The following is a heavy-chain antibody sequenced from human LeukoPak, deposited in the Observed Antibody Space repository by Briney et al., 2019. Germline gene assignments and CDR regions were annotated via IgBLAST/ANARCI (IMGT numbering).Heavy chain of an antibody. Sequence: GGSLRLSCAASGFTFSNYAMSWVCQAPGKGLEWVSGISNSGGSTYYADSVKGRFTISRDNSKNTLYVEMNSLRAEDTAVYYCAKGRWYSSGWYLDYWGQGTLVTVSS. CDR3: AKGRWYSSGWYLDY. D-gene: IGHD6-19*01. CDR1: GFTFSNYA. J-gene: IGHJ4*02. CDR2: ISNSGGST. V-gene: IGHV3-23*01.